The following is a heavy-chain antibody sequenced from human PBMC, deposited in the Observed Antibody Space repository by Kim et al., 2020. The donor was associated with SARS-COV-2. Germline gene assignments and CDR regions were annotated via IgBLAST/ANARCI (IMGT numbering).Heavy chain of an antibody. V-gene: IGHV1-18*01. D-gene: IGHD6-19*01. CDR2: ISAYDGRT. J-gene: IGHJ4*02. CDR3: ARGDFDASGFWNN. Sequence: ASVKVSCKTSGYTFMSYGITWVRQAPGQGPEWLGWISAYDGRTNYAQRLQGRLTVTMDSSTETVFMGLRNLSSDDTTEYYCARGDFDASGFWNNWCQGTL. CDR1: GYTFMSYG.